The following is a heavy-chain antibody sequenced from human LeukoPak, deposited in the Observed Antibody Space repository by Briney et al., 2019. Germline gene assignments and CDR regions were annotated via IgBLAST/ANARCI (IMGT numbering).Heavy chain of an antibody. D-gene: IGHD6-13*01. J-gene: IGHJ4*02. CDR1: GLTFSTYG. CDR2: ISGSGGST. CDR3: AKAQYSSAAGGNYLFDL. V-gene: IGHV3-23*01. Sequence: QSGGSLRLSCAASGLTFSTYGMSWVRQAPGKGLEWVSTISGSGGSTFYADSVKGRFTISRDNSKNTLYLQMNSLRAEDTALYYCAKAQYSSAAGGNYLFDLWGQGTLVTVSS.